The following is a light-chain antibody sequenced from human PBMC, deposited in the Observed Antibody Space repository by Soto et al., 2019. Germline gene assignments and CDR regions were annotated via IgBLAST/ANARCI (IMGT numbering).Light chain of an antibody. CDR3: QEYGSSRT. Sequence: EIVLTQSPGTLSLSPGERATLSCRASQSVTSNYLAWYQQKPGQAPRLLIYGAYNRATGIPDRFSGSGSGTDFTLTISRLEPEEFAGDYCQEYGSSRTFGLGTKVESK. J-gene: IGKJ1*01. V-gene: IGKV3-20*01. CDR2: GAY. CDR1: QSVTSNY.